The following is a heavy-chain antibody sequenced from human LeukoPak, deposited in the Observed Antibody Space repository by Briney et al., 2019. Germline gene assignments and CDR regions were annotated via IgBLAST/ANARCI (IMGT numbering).Heavy chain of an antibody. CDR3: AKDMGSGGYLNWFDP. CDR2: ISWNSGSI. J-gene: IGHJ5*02. V-gene: IGHV3-9*01. D-gene: IGHD1-26*01. Sequence: GRSLRLSCAASGFTFDDYAMHWVRQAPGKGLEWVSGISWNSGSIGYADSVKGRFTISRDNAKNSLYPQMNSLRAEDTALYYCAKDMGSGGYLNWFDPWGQGTLVTVSS. CDR1: GFTFDDYA.